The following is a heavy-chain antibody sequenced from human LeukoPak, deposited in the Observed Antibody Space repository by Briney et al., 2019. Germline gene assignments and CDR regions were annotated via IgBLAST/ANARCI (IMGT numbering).Heavy chain of an antibody. J-gene: IGHJ6*03. V-gene: IGHV3-7*01. CDR3: ARDSSGRFGTYYMDV. Sequence: GGSLRLSCEASGFSFSSYWMNWVHQAPGMGLEWVANINQDGSEKYYVDSVKGRFTISRDNAKKSLYLQMKSLRAEDTAVYYCARDSSGRFGTYYMDVWGKGTTVTVSS. D-gene: IGHD6-19*01. CDR1: GFSFSSYW. CDR2: INQDGSEK.